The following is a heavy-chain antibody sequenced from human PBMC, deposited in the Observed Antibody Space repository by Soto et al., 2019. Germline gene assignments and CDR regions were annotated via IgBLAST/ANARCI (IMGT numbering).Heavy chain of an antibody. CDR3: ASNGFGETYYYGMDV. D-gene: IGHD3-10*01. Sequence: QVQLVQSGAEVKKPGSSVKVSCKASGGTFSSYAINWVRQAPGQGLEWMGGIIPIFGTADYAQKFQGRVTITADESTSTGYMELTSLRSEDTAVYYCASNGFGETYYYGMDVWGQGTTVTGSS. CDR1: GGTFSSYA. V-gene: IGHV1-69*12. J-gene: IGHJ6*02. CDR2: IIPIFGTA.